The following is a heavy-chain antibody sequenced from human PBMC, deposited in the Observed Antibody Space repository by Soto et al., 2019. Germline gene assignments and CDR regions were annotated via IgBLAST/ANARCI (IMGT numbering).Heavy chain of an antibody. CDR1: GYTFTSYA. D-gene: IGHD1-26*01. CDR2: INAGNGNT. Sequence: QVQLVQSGAEVKKPGASVKVSCKASGYTFTSYAMHWVRQAPGQRLEWMGWINAGNGNTKYSQKFQGXVTITRDTXXXXXXXXXXXXXXXDTAVYYXXSGAWELTVYYWGQGTLVTVSS. V-gene: IGHV1-3*01. CDR3: XSGAWELTVYY. J-gene: IGHJ4*02.